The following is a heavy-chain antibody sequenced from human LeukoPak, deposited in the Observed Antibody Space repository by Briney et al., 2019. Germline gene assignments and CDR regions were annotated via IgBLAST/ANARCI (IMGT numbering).Heavy chain of an antibody. Sequence: GGSLRLSCAASGFTFSNYAMHWVRQAPGKGLEYVSAISSNGGSTYYAISVKGRFIISRDNSKNTLYLQMGSLRAEDMAVYYCARIRRGLDYWGQGTLVTVSS. CDR1: GFTFSNYA. CDR3: ARIRRGLDY. V-gene: IGHV3-64*01. J-gene: IGHJ4*02. D-gene: IGHD3-16*01. CDR2: ISSNGGST.